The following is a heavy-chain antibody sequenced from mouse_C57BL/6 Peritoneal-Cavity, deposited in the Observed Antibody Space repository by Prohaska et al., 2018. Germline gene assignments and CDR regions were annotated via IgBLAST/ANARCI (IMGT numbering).Heavy chain of an antibody. Sequence: EVKLLQSGGGLVQPGGSLKLSCAASVIDFSRYWMSWVRRAPVKGLEWIGEINPDSSTINYAPSLKDKFIISRDNAKNTLYLQMSKVRSEDTALYYCASTDWYFDVWGTGTTVTVSS. CDR2: INPDSSTI. J-gene: IGHJ1*03. V-gene: IGHV4-1*01. CDR1: VIDFSRYW. CDR3: ASTDWYFDV. D-gene: IGHD1-1*01.